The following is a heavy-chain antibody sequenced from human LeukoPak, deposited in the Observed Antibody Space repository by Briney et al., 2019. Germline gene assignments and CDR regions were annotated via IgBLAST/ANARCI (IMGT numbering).Heavy chain of an antibody. CDR2: IIPIFGTA. D-gene: IGHD3-10*01. Sequence: SVKVSCKASGGTFSSYAISWVRQAPGQGLEWMGGIIPIFGTANYAQKFQGRVPITTDESTSTAYMELSSLRSEDTAVYYCARAGGIRFGELMGFDYWGQGTLVTVSS. CDR1: GGTFSSYA. J-gene: IGHJ4*02. CDR3: ARAGGIRFGELMGFDY. V-gene: IGHV1-69*05.